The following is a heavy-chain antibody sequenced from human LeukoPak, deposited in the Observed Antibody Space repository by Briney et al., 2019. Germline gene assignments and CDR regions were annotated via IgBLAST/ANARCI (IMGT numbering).Heavy chain of an antibody. CDR2: ITSSGNTI. CDR3: AREAAAAHPDY. Sequence: GGSLRLSCAASGFTFRSYEMNWVRQAPGKWLEWVSYITSSGNTIYYADSVKGRFTISRDNAKNSLYLQMNSLRAEDTAVYYCAREAAAAHPDYWGQGTLVVVSA. D-gene: IGHD6-13*01. CDR1: GFTFRSYE. J-gene: IGHJ4*02. V-gene: IGHV3-48*03.